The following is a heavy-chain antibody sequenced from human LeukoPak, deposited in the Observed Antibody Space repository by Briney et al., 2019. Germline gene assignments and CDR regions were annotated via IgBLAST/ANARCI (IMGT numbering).Heavy chain of an antibody. V-gene: IGHV4-61*02. CDR3: ARVEMATYFDY. CDR1: GGSISSGSYY. Sequence: SETLSLTSTVSGGSISSGSYYWSWIRQPAGKGLEWIGRIYTSGSTNYNPSLKSRVTISVDTSKNQFSLKLSSVTAADTAVYYCARVEMATYFDYWGQGTLVTVSS. J-gene: IGHJ4*02. D-gene: IGHD5-24*01. CDR2: IYTSGST.